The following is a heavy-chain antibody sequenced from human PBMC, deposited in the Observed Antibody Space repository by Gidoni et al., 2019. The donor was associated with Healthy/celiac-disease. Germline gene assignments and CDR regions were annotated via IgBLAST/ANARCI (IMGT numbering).Heavy chain of an antibody. J-gene: IGHJ4*02. CDR2: ISSSSSTI. CDR1: GFTFSSYS. CDR3: ARDSGTNDYGDYEFDY. D-gene: IGHD4-17*01. Sequence: EVQLVDSGGGLVQPGGSLRLSCAASGFTFSSYSMNWVRQAPGKGLEWVSYISSSSSTIYYADSVKGRFTISRDNAKNSLYLQMNSLRDEDTAVYYCARDSGTNDYGDYEFDYWGQGTLVTVSS. V-gene: IGHV3-48*02.